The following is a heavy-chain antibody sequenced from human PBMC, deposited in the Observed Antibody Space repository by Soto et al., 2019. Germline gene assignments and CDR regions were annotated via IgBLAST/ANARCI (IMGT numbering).Heavy chain of an antibody. D-gene: IGHD6-13*01. Sequence: SVKVSCKASGGTFSSYAISWVRQAPGQGLEWMGGIIPIFGTANYAQKFQGRVTITADDSTSTAYMELSSLRSEDTAVYYCARAYRAADVTEKYGMDDWGQGTMVTVSS. CDR1: GGTFSSYA. J-gene: IGHJ6*02. CDR3: ARAYRAADVTEKYGMDD. V-gene: IGHV1-69*13. CDR2: IIPIFGTA.